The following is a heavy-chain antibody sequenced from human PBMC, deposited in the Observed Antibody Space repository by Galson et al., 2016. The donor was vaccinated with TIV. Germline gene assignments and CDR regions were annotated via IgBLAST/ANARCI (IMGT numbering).Heavy chain of an antibody. J-gene: IGHJ3*02. D-gene: IGHD1-26*01. CDR2: IGTLGDT. CDR1: GFTFSTYD. Sequence: SLRLSCADSGFTFSTYDMHWVRQATEKRLEWVSGIGTLGDTYYADSVKGRFTISRENATNSLYLHMNSLRAGDSAVYYCARGWPGIVGGRDAFDIWGQGTVVTVSS. CDR3: ARGWPGIVGGRDAFDI. V-gene: IGHV3-13*01.